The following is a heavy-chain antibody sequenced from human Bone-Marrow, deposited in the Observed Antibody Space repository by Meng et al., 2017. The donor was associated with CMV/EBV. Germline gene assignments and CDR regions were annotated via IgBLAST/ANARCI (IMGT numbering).Heavy chain of an antibody. J-gene: IGHJ6*02. Sequence: GGSLRLSCAASGFTFSSYSMNWVRQAPGKGLEWVAFIRYDGSNKYYADSVKGRFTISRDNSKNTLYLQMNSMRAEDTAVYYGAKDKLFGPVGTYGMDVWGQGNTVNVSS. V-gene: IGHV3-30*02. D-gene: IGHD3-10*02. CDR2: IRYDGSNK. CDR1: GFTFSSYS. CDR3: AKDKLFGPVGTYGMDV.